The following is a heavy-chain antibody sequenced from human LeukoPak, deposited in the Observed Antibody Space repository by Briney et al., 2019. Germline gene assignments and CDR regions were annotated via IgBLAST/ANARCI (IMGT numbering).Heavy chain of an antibody. D-gene: IGHD3-16*01. CDR2: IYTTGKT. Sequence: SETLSLTCTVSSGSINSYYWGWVRQPAGRGLEWIGRIYTTGKTDYNPSLKSRLTMSIDTSKRQFSLNLTSVTAADTAIYFCARHGYTASHYFLDFWSQGTLVTVSS. J-gene: IGHJ4*02. CDR1: SGSINSYY. V-gene: IGHV4-4*07. CDR3: ARHGYTASHYFLDF.